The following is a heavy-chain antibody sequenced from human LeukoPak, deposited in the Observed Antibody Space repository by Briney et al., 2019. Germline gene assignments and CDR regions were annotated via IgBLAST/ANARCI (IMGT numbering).Heavy chain of an antibody. D-gene: IGHD3-3*01. Sequence: GGSLRLSCAASGFTFSSYSMNWVRQAPGKGPEWVSFISSSRSYIYYADSVKGRFTISRDNAKNSLYLQMNSLRAEDTAVYYCAKDETISGVNYFYYWGQGTLVTVSS. CDR3: AKDETISGVNYFYY. J-gene: IGHJ4*02. V-gene: IGHV3-21*04. CDR1: GFTFSSYS. CDR2: ISSSRSYI.